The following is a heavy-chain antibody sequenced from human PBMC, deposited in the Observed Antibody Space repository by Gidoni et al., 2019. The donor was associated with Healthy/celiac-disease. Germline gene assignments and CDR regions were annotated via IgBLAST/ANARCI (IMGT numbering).Heavy chain of an antibody. Sequence: QVQLVESGGGLVKPGGSLRLSCAASGFTFGDSYMSWIRQAPGKGLGWVSYISSSGSTIYYADSVKGRFTISRDNAKNSLYLQMTSLRAEDTAVYYCASVVGLWFGELSTHGGDEYFDYWGQGTLVTVSS. CDR3: ASVVGLWFGELSTHGGDEYFDY. J-gene: IGHJ4*02. CDR2: ISSSGSTI. CDR1: GFTFGDSY. D-gene: IGHD3-10*01. V-gene: IGHV3-11*01.